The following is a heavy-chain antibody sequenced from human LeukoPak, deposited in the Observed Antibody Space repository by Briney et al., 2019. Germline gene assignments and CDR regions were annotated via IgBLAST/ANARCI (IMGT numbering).Heavy chain of an antibody. CDR2: ISSSSSYI. Sequence: GGSLRLSCAASGFTFSSYSMNWVRQAPGKGLEWVSSISSSSSYIYYADSVKGRFTISRDNAKNSLYLQMNSLRAEDTAVYYYARGVVPAASDAFDIWGQGTMVTVSS. D-gene: IGHD2-2*01. V-gene: IGHV3-21*01. CDR3: ARGVVPAASDAFDI. J-gene: IGHJ3*02. CDR1: GFTFSSYS.